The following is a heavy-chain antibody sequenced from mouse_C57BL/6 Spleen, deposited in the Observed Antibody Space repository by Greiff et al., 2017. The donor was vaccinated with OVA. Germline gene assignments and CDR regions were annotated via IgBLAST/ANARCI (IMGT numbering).Heavy chain of an antibody. J-gene: IGHJ3*01. Sequence: VQLKQPGAELVKPGASVKVSCKASGYTFTSYWMHWVKQRPGQGLEWIGRIHPSDSDTTYNQKFKGKATLTVDQSSSTAYMQLISLTSEDSAVYYCAIDGYYGNFTWFAYWGQGTLVTVSA. CDR2: IHPSDSDT. V-gene: IGHV1-74*01. D-gene: IGHD2-1*01. CDR1: GYTFTSYW. CDR3: AIDGYYGNFTWFAY.